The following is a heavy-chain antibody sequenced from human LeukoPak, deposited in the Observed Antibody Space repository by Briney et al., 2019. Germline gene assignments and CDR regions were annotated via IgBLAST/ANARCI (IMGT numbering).Heavy chain of an antibody. CDR1: GFTFSSYA. V-gene: IGHV3-23*01. CDR3: AKVVDYGDYYYYYMDV. J-gene: IGHJ6*03. CDR2: ISGSGGST. D-gene: IGHD4-17*01. Sequence: GGSLRLSCAASGFTFSSYAMSWVRQAPGKGLEWVSAISGSGGSTYYADSVKGRFTISRDNSKNTLYLQMNGLRAEDTAVYYCAKVVDYGDYYYYYMDVWGKGTTVTVSS.